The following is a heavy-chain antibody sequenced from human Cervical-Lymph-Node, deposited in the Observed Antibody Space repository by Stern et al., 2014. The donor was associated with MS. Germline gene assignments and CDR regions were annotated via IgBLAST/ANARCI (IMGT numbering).Heavy chain of an antibody. D-gene: IGHD6-13*01. V-gene: IGHV3-33*01. CDR1: GFSFGRYA. CDR3: ASAYSSSHYYFDY. Sequence: VQLVESGGGVVQPGRSLRLSCAASGFSFGRYAMHWVRQAPGKGLEWVALIWYDGSNPYYADSVTGRFTISRDNFKNTLYLQMNSLRAEDTAVYYCASAYSSSHYYFDYWGQGTLVTVPS. CDR2: IWYDGSNP. J-gene: IGHJ4*02.